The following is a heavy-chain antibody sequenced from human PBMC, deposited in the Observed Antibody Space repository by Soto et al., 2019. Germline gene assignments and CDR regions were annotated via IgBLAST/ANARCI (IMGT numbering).Heavy chain of an antibody. V-gene: IGHV1-69*08. Sequence: QVQLVQSGAEVKKPGSSVKVSCKASGGTFSSYTISWVRQAPGQGLEWMGRIIPILGIANYAQKFQGRVTITADKSTSTAYMELSSLRSEDTAVYYCARDLRRIAVARWDAFDIWGQGTMVTVSS. D-gene: IGHD6-19*01. J-gene: IGHJ3*02. CDR1: GGTFSSYT. CDR3: ARDLRRIAVARWDAFDI. CDR2: IIPILGIA.